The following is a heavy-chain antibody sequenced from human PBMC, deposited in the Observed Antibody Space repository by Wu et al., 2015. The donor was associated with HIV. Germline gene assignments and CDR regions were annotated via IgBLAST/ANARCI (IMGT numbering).Heavy chain of an antibody. Sequence: QVQLVQSGSQMKKSGASLNVSCQTFGYTFTDYYLHWVRQAPGQGLQWMGYINPDTGDTKYSQNFKGSVTVTRDTSLSTVYMVLTRPRLNDTAIYYCARDWRFRGVFDDLYMDVWGNGTTVVVSS. V-gene: IGHV1-2*02. CDR2: INPDTGDT. J-gene: IGHJ6*03. CDR3: ARDWRFRGVFDDLYMDV. CDR1: GYTFTDYY. D-gene: IGHD3-9*01.